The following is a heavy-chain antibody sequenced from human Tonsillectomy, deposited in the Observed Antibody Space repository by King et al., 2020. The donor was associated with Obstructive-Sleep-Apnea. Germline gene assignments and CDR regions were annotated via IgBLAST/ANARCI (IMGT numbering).Heavy chain of an antibody. J-gene: IGHJ3*01. D-gene: IGHD1-26*01. CDR2: ISGSGTE. Sequence: VQLVESGGGLVKPGGSLRLSCGASGFTFSDYYMAWIRQAPGKGLEWVSYISGSGTEFYADSVKGRFTISRDNAKNSLYLQMNNLRAAETAVFYCSRSESYYTAFDCWGQGTMVTVSA. CDR1: GFTFSDYY. CDR3: SRSESYYTAFDC. V-gene: IGHV3-11*01.